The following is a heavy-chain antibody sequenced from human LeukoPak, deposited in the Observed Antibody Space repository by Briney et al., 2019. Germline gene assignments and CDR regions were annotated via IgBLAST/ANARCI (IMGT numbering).Heavy chain of an antibody. Sequence: GGSLRLSCAASGFTFSSYSMNWVRQAPGKGLEWVSDINWNGGSTGHADSVKGRFTISRDNAKNSLYLQMNSLRAEDTALYYCARNGRPIVVEWYFDLWGRGTLVTVSS. J-gene: IGHJ2*01. CDR3: ARNGRPIVVEWYFDL. V-gene: IGHV3-20*04. D-gene: IGHD3-22*01. CDR1: GFTFSSYS. CDR2: INWNGGST.